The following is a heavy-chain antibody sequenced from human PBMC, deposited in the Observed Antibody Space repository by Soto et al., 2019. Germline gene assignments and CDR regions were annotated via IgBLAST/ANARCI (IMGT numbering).Heavy chain of an antibody. CDR1: GFTLSTYW. CDR3: VCGGNFFVY. V-gene: IGHV3-7*01. J-gene: IGHJ4*02. Sequence: EVQLVESGGGLVQPGGSLRLPCAASGFTLSTYWITWVRQPPGKGLEWVASINQDGSERYYVDSVRGRFTISRDNAKNSLYLQMNSLRAEDTAVYYCVCGGNFFVYWGQGTLVTVSP. D-gene: IGHD3-16*01. CDR2: INQDGSER.